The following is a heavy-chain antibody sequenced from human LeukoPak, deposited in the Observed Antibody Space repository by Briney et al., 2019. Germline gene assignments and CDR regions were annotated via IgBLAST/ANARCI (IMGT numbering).Heavy chain of an antibody. CDR1: GFTVSSNY. V-gene: IGHV3-53*01. CDR3: ARDIRPTDSSSWYPHGLY. CDR2: FYSGGST. J-gene: IGHJ4*02. D-gene: IGHD6-13*01. Sequence: GGSLRLSCAASGFTVSSNYMSWVRQAPGKGLEWVSVFYSGGSTFYADSVKGRFTISRDNSKNTLYLQMNSLRAEDTAVYYCARDIRPTDSSSWYPHGLYWGQGTLVTVSS.